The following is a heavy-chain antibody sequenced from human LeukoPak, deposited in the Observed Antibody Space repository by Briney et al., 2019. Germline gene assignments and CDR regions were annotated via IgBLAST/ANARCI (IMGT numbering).Heavy chain of an antibody. CDR1: EFTFSIYA. CDR3: AKDRPNYYGSNGHYYRRDGDY. D-gene: IGHD3-22*01. Sequence: GGSLRLSCAASEFTFSIYAMSWVRQAPGKGLEWVSSITSAGENTFYTGSVKGRFTISRDNSRNTLYPQMNSLRAEDTAIYYCAKDRPNYYGSNGHYYRRDGDYWGRGTLVTVSS. CDR2: ITSAGENT. V-gene: IGHV3-23*01. J-gene: IGHJ4*02.